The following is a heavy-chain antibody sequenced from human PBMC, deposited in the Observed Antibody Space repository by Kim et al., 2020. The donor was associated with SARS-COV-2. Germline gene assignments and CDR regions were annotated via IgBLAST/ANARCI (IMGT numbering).Heavy chain of an antibody. D-gene: IGHD2-8*01. J-gene: IGHJ4*02. CDR1: GFTFTTYA. V-gene: IGHV3-23*01. CDR2: IGTGGQS. CDR3: ARDRAYPNGLFDY. Sequence: GGSLRLSCATSGFTFTTYAMGWVRQAPGKGLEWVSTIGTGGQSWYADSVRGRFTVSSDNSRNTLFLQMSSLRVEDTYKYFCARDRAYPNGLFDYWGQGTLVTVSS.